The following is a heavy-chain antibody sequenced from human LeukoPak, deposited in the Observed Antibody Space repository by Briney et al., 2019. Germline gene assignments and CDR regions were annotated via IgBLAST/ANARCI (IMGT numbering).Heavy chain of an antibody. V-gene: IGHV1-69*05. J-gene: IGHJ1*01. CDR1: GGTFGSYA. Sequence: ASVKVSCKASGGTFGSYAISWVRQSPGQGLEWMGGIIPIFGTANYAQKFQGRVTITTDESTSTAYMELSSLRSEDTAVYYCASPLSSSGTDYFQHWGQGTLVTVSS. D-gene: IGHD6-13*01. CDR2: IIPIFGTA. CDR3: ASPLSSSGTDYFQH.